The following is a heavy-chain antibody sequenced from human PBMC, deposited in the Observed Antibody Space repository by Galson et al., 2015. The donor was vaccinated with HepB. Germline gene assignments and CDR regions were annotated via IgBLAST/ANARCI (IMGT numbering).Heavy chain of an antibody. Sequence: SLRLSCAASGFTFTDHYMSWIRQAPGKGLEWVSYISGSTVYTNYADSVKGRFTISRDNAKNSLYLQMNSLRAEDTAVYYCARVLGDSRGYYWYFDFWGRGILVTVSS. CDR2: ISGSTVYT. CDR1: GFTFTDHY. J-gene: IGHJ2*01. D-gene: IGHD2-15*01. CDR3: ARVLGDSRGYYWYFDF. V-gene: IGHV3-11*06.